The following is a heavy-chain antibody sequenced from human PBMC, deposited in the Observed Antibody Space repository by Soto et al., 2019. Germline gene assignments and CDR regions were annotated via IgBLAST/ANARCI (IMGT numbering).Heavy chain of an antibody. CDR3: ARVMQLVNYYYYGMDV. CDR1: GGSISSSSYY. Sequence: SETLSLTCTVSGGSISSSSYYWGWIRQPPGKGLEWIGSIYYSGSTYYNPSLKSRVTISVDTSKNQFSLKLSSVTAADTAVYYCARVMQLVNYYYYGMDVWGQGTTVTVSS. D-gene: IGHD6-6*01. V-gene: IGHV4-39*01. CDR2: IYYSGST. J-gene: IGHJ6*02.